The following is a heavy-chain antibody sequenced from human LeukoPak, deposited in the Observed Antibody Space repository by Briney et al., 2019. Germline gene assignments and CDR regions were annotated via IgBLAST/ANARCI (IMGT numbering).Heavy chain of an antibody. CDR2: ISAYNGNTNYAQNLT. CDR3: ASYYYYYGMDV. Sequence: GASVKVSCKASGYTFTSYGISWVRQAPGQGLEWMVWISAYNGNTNYAQNLTNYAQNLQGRVTITADESTSTAYMELSSLRSEDTAVYYCASYYYYYGMDVWGQGTTVTVSS. J-gene: IGHJ6*02. V-gene: IGHV1-18*01. CDR1: GYTFTSYG.